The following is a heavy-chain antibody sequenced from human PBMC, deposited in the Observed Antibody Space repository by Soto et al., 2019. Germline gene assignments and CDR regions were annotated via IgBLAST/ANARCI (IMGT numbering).Heavy chain of an antibody. Sequence: QVQLVQSGAEVKKPGSSVKVSCKASGGIFSTYAISWLRQAPGQGLEWMGGIIPIFGTPNYAPMFQGRVNITADASTSTAYMELSRLRSEDTAVYYCARDRDDYGSGNYYNRIDFWGQGTLVTVYS. CDR1: GGIFSTYA. J-gene: IGHJ4*02. CDR3: ARDRDDYGSGNYYNRIDF. D-gene: IGHD3-10*01. CDR2: IIPIFGTP. V-gene: IGHV1-69*01.